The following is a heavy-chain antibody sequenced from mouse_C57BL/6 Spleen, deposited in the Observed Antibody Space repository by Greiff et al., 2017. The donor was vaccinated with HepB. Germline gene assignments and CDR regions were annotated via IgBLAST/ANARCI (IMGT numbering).Heavy chain of an antibody. Sequence: QVQLQQSGAELVKPGASVKMSCKASGYTFTTYPIEWMKQNHGKSLEWIGNFHPYNDDTKYNEKFKGKATLTVEKSSSTVYLELSRLTSDDSAVYYCAMGVYDGYYVSLYAMDYWGQGTSVTVSS. CDR3: AMGVYDGYYVSLYAMDY. CDR2: FHPYNDDT. V-gene: IGHV1-47*01. D-gene: IGHD2-3*01. CDR1: GYTFTTYP. J-gene: IGHJ4*01.